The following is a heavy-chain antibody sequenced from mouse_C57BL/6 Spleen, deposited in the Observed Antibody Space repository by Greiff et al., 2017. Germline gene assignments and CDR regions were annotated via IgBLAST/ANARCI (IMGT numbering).Heavy chain of an antibody. CDR3: AREDGSRMRFAY. V-gene: IGHV3-6*01. Sequence: DVKLQESGPGLVKPSQSLSLTCSVTGYSITSGYYWNWIRQFPGNKLEWMGYISYDGSNNYNPSLKNRISITRDTSKNQFFLKLNSVTTEDTATYYCAREDGSRMRFAYWGQGTLVTVSA. CDR1: GYSITSGYY. D-gene: IGHD1-1*01. CDR2: ISYDGSN. J-gene: IGHJ3*01.